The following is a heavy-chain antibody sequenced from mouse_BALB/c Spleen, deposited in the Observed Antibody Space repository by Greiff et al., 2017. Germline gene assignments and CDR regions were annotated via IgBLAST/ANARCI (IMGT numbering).Heavy chain of an antibody. J-gene: IGHJ4*01. D-gene: IGHD2-14*01. Sequence: EVKLVESGGGLVKPGGSLKLSCAASGFTFSDYYMYWVRQTPEKRLEWVATISDGGSYTYYPDSVKGRFTISRDNAKNNLYLQMSSLKSEDTAMYYCARDKVRQGYYAMDYWGQGTSVTVSS. CDR1: GFTFSDYY. CDR3: ARDKVRQGYYAMDY. CDR2: ISDGGSYT. V-gene: IGHV5-4*02.